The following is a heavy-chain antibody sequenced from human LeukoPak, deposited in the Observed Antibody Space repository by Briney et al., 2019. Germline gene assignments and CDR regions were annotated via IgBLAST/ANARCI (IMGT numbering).Heavy chain of an antibody. D-gene: IGHD2-2*01. CDR2: ISASANST. V-gene: IGHV3-23*01. Sequence: GGSLRLSCAASAFTFNNYAMTWVRQAPGKGPEWVSGISASANSTYYADSVQGRFIISRDNSKNNLYLQMNSLRVDDMAVYYCARGPSCTSTSCYVIGALDIWGLGTTVTVSS. CDR1: AFTFNNYA. J-gene: IGHJ3*02. CDR3: ARGPSCTSTSCYVIGALDI.